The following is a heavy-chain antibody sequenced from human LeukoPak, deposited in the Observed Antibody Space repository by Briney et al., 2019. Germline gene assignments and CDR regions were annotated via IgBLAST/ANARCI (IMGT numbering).Heavy chain of an antibody. CDR2: IRYDGSNK. J-gene: IGHJ4*02. V-gene: IGHV3-30*02. CDR3: ATDGLVGATYGLGFDY. Sequence: VGSLRLSCAASGFTFSSYGMHWVRQAPGKGLEWVAFIRYDGSNKYYADSVKGRFTISRDNSKNTLYLQMNSLRAEDTAVYYCATDGLVGATYGLGFDYWGQGTLVTVSS. CDR1: GFTFSSYG. D-gene: IGHD1-26*01.